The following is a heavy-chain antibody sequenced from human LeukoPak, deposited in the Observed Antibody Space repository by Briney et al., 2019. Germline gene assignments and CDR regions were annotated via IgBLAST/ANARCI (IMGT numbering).Heavy chain of an antibody. J-gene: IGHJ3*02. CDR3: ARDLGGKWELRSRRAFDI. D-gene: IGHD1-26*01. V-gene: IGHV3-30*03. CDR2: ISYDGSNK. CDR1: GFTFSSYG. Sequence: GRSLRLSCAASGFTFSSYGMHWVRQAPGKGLEWVAVISYDGSNKYYADSVKGRFTISRDNSKNTLYLQMNSLRAEDTAVYYCARDLGGKWELRSRRAFDIWGQGTMVTVSS.